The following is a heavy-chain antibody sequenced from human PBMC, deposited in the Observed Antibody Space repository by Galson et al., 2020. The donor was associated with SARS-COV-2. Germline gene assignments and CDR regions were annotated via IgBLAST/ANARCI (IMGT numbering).Heavy chain of an antibody. Sequence: GGSLRLSCAASGFTFSSYAMHWVRQAPGKGLEWVAVISYDGSNKYYADSVKGRFTISRDNSKNTLYLQMNSLRAEDTAVYYCARPYSGSYYGHFDYWGQGTLVTVSS. CDR3: ARPYSGSYYGHFDY. J-gene: IGHJ4*02. CDR2: ISYDGSNK. D-gene: IGHD1-26*01. V-gene: IGHV3-30*04. CDR1: GFTFSSYA.